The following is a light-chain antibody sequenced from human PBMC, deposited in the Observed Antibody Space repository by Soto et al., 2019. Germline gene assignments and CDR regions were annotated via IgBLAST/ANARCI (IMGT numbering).Light chain of an antibody. Sequence: QSALTQPASVSGSPGQSITISCTGTSSDVGDYKYVSWYQKHPGKAPKALIYEVSNRPSGVSNRFSGSKSGNTASLTISGLQAGDEADYYCSSYTTSNTLVFGPGTKLTVL. CDR2: EVS. CDR1: SSDVGDYKY. V-gene: IGLV2-14*01. J-gene: IGLJ1*01. CDR3: SSYTTSNTLV.